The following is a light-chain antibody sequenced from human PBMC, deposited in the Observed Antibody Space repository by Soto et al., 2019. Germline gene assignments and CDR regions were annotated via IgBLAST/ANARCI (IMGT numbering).Light chain of an antibody. Sequence: EIVLTQSPATLSLSPGERATLSCRASQSVNSYLAWFQQIPGQAPRLLIYDASTRATGIPARFSGSGSGTDFTLTISSLEPEDFAVYYCQQRSNWPRTSGQGTKVDIK. V-gene: IGKV3-11*01. J-gene: IGKJ1*01. CDR3: QQRSNWPRT. CDR1: QSVNSY. CDR2: DAS.